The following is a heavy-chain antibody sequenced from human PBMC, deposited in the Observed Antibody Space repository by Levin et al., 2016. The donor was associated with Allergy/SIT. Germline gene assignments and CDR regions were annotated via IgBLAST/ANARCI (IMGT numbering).Heavy chain of an antibody. CDR2: IYYSVST. Sequence: RQAPGKGLEWIGYIYYSVSTYYNPSLKSRVTISVDTSQNQFSLKLSSVTAADTAVYYCARASWRPYYYYYMDVWGKGTTVTVSS. CDR3: ARASWRPYYYYYMDV. V-gene: IGHV4-31*02. J-gene: IGHJ6*03. D-gene: IGHD1-1*01.